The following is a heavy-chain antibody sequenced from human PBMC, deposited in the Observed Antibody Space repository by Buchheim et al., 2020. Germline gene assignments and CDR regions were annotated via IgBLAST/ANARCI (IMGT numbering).Heavy chain of an antibody. V-gene: IGHV3-30*18. CDR1: GFTFSSYG. Sequence: QVQLVESGGGVVQPGRSLRLSCAASGFTFSSYGMHWVRQAPGKGLEWVAVISYDGSNKYYADSVKGRFTISRDNSKNTLYLQMNSLRAEDTAVYYCAKDQGDGGPYPSPDSSSVNTYGMDVWGQGTT. J-gene: IGHJ6*02. D-gene: IGHD6-13*01. CDR2: ISYDGSNK. CDR3: AKDQGDGGPYPSPDSSSVNTYGMDV.